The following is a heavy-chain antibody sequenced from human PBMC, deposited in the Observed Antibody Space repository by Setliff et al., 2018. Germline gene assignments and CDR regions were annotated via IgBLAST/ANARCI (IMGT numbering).Heavy chain of an antibody. CDR2: INHRGST. V-gene: IGHV4-39*07. D-gene: IGHD3-16*01. J-gene: IGHJ5*02. CDR3: ARDITREPYTGGFYHFDP. CDR1: GGSISSGSYY. Sequence: SETLSLTCSVSGGSISSGSYYWGWIRQPPGKGLEWIEEINHRGSTNYSPSLRSRVTMSVDTSKKQLSLKLSTVTAADTAVYYCARDITREPYTGGFYHFDPWGQGALVTVSS.